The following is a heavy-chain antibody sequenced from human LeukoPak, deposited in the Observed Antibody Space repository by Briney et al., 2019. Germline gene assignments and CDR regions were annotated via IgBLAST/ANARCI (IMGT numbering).Heavy chain of an antibody. CDR3: AKGSDYDSSGFGPPYYFDY. D-gene: IGHD3-22*01. Sequence: GGSLRLSCAASGFTFSSYAMHWVRQAPGKGLEWVAVISYDGSNKYYADSVKGRFTISRDNSKNTLYLQMNSLRAEDTAVYYCAKGSDYDSSGFGPPYYFDYWGQGTLVTVSS. CDR2: ISYDGSNK. J-gene: IGHJ4*02. CDR1: GFTFSSYA. V-gene: IGHV3-30-3*01.